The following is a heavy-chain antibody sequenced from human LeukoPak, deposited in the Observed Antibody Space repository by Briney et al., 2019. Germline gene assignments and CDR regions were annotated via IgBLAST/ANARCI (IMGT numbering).Heavy chain of an antibody. Sequence: SETLSLTCAVYGGSFSGYYWSWIRQPPGKGLEWIGEINHSGSTNYNPSLKSRVTISVDTSKNQFSLKLSSVTAADTAVYYCARSYGDYAYYYYGMDVWGQGNTVTVSS. D-gene: IGHD4-17*01. CDR2: INHSGST. V-gene: IGHV4-34*01. J-gene: IGHJ6*02. CDR3: ARSYGDYAYYYYGMDV. CDR1: GGSFSGYY.